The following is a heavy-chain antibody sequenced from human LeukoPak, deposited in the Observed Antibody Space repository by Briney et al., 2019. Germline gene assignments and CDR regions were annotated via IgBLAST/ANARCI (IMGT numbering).Heavy chain of an antibody. Sequence: PSETLSLTCTVSGGSISTYYWTWIRQPPGKGLEWIGYIYYSGSTNHNPSVKSRVTISVDTSKNQFSLKLSSVTAADTAVYYCSIGVPFDPWGQGTLVTDSS. D-gene: IGHD2-8*01. V-gene: IGHV4-59*01. CDR1: GGSISTYY. CDR2: IYYSGST. J-gene: IGHJ5*02. CDR3: SIGVPFDP.